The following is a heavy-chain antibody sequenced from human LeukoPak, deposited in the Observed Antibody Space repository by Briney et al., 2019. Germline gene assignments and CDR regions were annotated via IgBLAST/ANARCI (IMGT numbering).Heavy chain of an antibody. CDR2: ISGSGDST. CDR3: ANFGCSSTSCLDY. V-gene: IGHV3-23*01. J-gene: IGHJ4*02. CDR1: GFAFSSYA. D-gene: IGHD2-2*01. Sequence: GGSLRLSCAASGFAFSSYAMTWVRQAPGKGLEWVSAISGSGDSTYYADSVKGRFTISRDNSKNTLYLQMNSLRTEDTAVYYCANFGCSSTSCLDYWGQGTLVTVSS.